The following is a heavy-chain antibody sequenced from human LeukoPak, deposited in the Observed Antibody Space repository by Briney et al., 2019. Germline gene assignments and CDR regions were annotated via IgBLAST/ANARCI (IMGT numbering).Heavy chain of an antibody. Sequence: GGSLRLSCVASDFTFNTYWMSWVRQAPGEGLEWVSGVIGSGGSTYYADSVKGRFTISRDNSKNTLYLQMNSLRADDTAVYYCARSGGGGISYWGQGTLVTVSS. J-gene: IGHJ4*02. CDR2: VIGSGGST. CDR3: ARSGGGGISY. CDR1: DFTFNTYW. D-gene: IGHD4-23*01. V-gene: IGHV3-23*01.